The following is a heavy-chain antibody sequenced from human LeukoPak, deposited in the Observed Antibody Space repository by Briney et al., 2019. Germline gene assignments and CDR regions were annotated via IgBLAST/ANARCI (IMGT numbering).Heavy chain of an antibody. CDR1: GDSISSSNYY. J-gene: IGHJ3*02. CDR3: VRPRIVAAEIDAFDI. V-gene: IGHV4-39*01. CDR2: INHRGIA. D-gene: IGHD2-15*01. Sequence: SETLSLTCTVSGDSISSSNYYWGWIRQPPGKGLEWIVSINHRGIAYYNPSLKSRVSIPVDTSKNQFSLKLNSVTAADTAAYYCVRPRIVAAEIDAFDIWGQGTMVTVSS.